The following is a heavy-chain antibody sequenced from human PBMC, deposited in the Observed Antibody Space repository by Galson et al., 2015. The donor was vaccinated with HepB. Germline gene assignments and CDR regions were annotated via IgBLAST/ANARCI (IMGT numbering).Heavy chain of an antibody. CDR1: GFTFGNYA. J-gene: IGHJ4*02. Sequence: SLRLSCAASGFTFGNYAMNWVRQAPGKGPEWVSGISGDGRSTSYVDSVKGRFIISRDNSKSTLYLQMNSLGAEDTAIYYCAKTAGRTIVVVVIDYFDYWGQGAPVTVS. D-gene: IGHD2-2*01. CDR2: ISGDGRST. CDR3: AKTAGRTIVVVVIDYFDY. V-gene: IGHV3-23*01.